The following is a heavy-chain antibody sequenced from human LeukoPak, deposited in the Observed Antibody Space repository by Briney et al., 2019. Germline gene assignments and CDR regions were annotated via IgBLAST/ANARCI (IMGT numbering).Heavy chain of an antibody. Sequence: SETLSLTCTVSGGSISSYYWSWIRQPPGKGLEWIGYIYYSGRTNYNPSLKSRVTISVDTSKNQFSLRLSSVTAADTAVYYCARLIAVAGRDFDYWGQGTLVTVSS. J-gene: IGHJ4*02. D-gene: IGHD6-19*01. V-gene: IGHV4-59*01. CDR2: IYYSGRT. CDR3: ARLIAVAGRDFDY. CDR1: GGSISSYY.